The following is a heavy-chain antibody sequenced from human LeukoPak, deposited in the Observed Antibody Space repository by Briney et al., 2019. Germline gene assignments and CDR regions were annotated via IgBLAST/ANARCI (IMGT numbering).Heavy chain of an antibody. CDR1: GGSISGYY. Sequence: PSETLSLTCTVSGGSISGYYWTWIRQPAGNGLEWLGHIYTSGSTNYNSSLKSRVTISIDTSQNQFSLKLRSVTAADTAIYYCARDAFVAFGLDWGQGTLVTVSS. D-gene: IGHD3-10*01. CDR2: IYTSGST. V-gene: IGHV4-4*07. CDR3: ARDAFVAFGLD. J-gene: IGHJ4*02.